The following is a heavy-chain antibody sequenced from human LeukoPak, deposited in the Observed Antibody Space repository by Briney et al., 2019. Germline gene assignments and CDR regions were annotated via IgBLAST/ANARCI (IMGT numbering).Heavy chain of an antibody. V-gene: IGHV3-23*01. CDR3: ANDYRSGSFHDF. Sequence: PGGSLRLSSAASGFDFSSYAMSWVRQPPGKGLEWVSVISRRDDYTYYADSVKGRFTISRDNSKNTLYLQMNSLRAEDTAVYYCANDYRSGSFHDFWGQGTLVTVSS. CDR1: GFDFSSYA. CDR2: ISRRDDYT. J-gene: IGHJ4*02. D-gene: IGHD3-10*01.